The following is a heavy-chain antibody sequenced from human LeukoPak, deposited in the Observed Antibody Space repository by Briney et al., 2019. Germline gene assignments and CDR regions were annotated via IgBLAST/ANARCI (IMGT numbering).Heavy chain of an antibody. V-gene: IGHV1-18*01. J-gene: IGHJ4*02. Sequence: ASVNVSCKASGYTFTSYGISWVRQAPGQGLEWMGWISAYNGNTNYAQKLQGRVTMTTDTSTSTAYMELRSLRSDDTAVYYCARVDPYDSSAYYFDYWGQGTLVTVSS. CDR1: GYTFTSYG. D-gene: IGHD3-22*01. CDR3: ARVDPYDSSAYYFDY. CDR2: ISAYNGNT.